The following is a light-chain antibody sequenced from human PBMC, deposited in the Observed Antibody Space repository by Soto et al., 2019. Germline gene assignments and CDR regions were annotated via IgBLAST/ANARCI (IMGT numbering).Light chain of an antibody. CDR3: SSYTNRDTLV. CDR1: TSDVGAYNY. Sequence: QSALTQPASVSGSPGQSITISCTGTTSDVGAYNYVSWYQHHPGRAPKLMIFEVSNRPSGVSNRFSASKSGHTASLTISGLQAEDEADYYCSSYTNRDTLVFGGGTKVTVL. J-gene: IGLJ3*02. CDR2: EVS. V-gene: IGLV2-14*01.